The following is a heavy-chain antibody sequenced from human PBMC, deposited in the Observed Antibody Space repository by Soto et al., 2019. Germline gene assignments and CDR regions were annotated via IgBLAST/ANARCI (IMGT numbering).Heavy chain of an antibody. CDR1: GYTLTELS. CDR2: FDPEDGET. J-gene: IGHJ5*02. CDR3: ATDANYCSGGSCYRFGLTPAFDP. Sequence: ASVKVSCKVSGYTLTELSMHWVRQAPGKGLEWMGGFDPEDGETIYAQKFQGRVTMTEDTSTDTAYMELSSLRSEDTAVYYCATDANYCSGGSCYRFGLTPAFDPWGQGTLVTVSS. D-gene: IGHD2-15*01. V-gene: IGHV1-24*01.